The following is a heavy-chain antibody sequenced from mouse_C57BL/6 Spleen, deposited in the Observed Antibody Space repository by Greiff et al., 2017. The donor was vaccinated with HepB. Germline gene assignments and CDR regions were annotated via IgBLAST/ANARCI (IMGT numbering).Heavy chain of an antibody. J-gene: IGHJ2*01. CDR3: ARDGYGNYPFDY. CDR1: GFTFSSYA. D-gene: IGHD2-10*02. V-gene: IGHV5-4*01. CDR2: ISDGGSYT. Sequence: DVMLVESGGGLVKPGGSLKLSCAASGFTFSSYAMSWVRQTPEKRLEWVATISDGGSYTYYPDNVKGRFTISRDNAKNNLYLQMSHLKSEDTAMYYCARDGYGNYPFDYWGQGTTLTVSS.